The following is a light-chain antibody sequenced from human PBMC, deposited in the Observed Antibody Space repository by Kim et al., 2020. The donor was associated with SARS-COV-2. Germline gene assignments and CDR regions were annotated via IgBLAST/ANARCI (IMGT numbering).Light chain of an antibody. J-gene: IGLJ2*01. CDR1: SNNVSNQG. CDR3: SAWDSSLTAVV. V-gene: IGLV10-54*01. Sequence: PTGTFTCSGDSNNVSNQGVAWLQQHQGHPPKLLSYRNNNRPSGISERFSASRSGNTASLSISGLLPEDEADYYCSAWDSSLTAVVFGGGTQLTVL. CDR2: RNN.